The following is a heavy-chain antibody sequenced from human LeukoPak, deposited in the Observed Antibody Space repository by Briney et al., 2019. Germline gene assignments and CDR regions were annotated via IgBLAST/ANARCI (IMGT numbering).Heavy chain of an antibody. D-gene: IGHD4-17*01. V-gene: IGHV4-30-4*01. CDR1: GGSISSGDYY. CDR3: ARGRENGDLDY. Sequence: PSETLSLTCTVSGGSISSGDYYWSWIRQPPGKGLEWIGYIYYSGSTYYNPSLKSRVTISVDTSKNQFSLKLSSVTATDTAVYYCARGRENGDLDYWGQATLVTVSS. J-gene: IGHJ4*02. CDR2: IYYSGST.